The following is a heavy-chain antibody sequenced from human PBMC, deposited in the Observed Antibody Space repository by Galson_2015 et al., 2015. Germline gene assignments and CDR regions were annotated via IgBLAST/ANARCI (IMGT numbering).Heavy chain of an antibody. J-gene: IGHJ5*02. D-gene: IGHD1-26*01. CDR3: ARDVVVGATEGSWFDP. V-gene: IGHV1-2*04. Sequence: SVKVSCKASGYTFTGYYMHWVRQAPGQGLEWMGWINPNSGGTNYAQKFQGWVTMTRDTSISTAYMELSRLRSDDTAVYYCARDVVVGATEGSWFDPWGQGTLVTVSS. CDR2: INPNSGGT. CDR1: GYTFTGYY.